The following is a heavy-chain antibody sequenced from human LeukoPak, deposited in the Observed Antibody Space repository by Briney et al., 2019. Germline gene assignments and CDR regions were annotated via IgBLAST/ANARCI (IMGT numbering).Heavy chain of an antibody. CDR2: ISWNSGSI. CDR1: GFTFDDYA. V-gene: IGHV3-9*01. D-gene: IGHD3-10*01. Sequence: GRSLRLSCAASGFTFDDYATHWVRQAPGKGLEWVSGISWNSGSIGYADSVKGRFTISRDNAKNSLYLQMNSLRAEDTALYYCAKSYGSGSYYGDIDYWGQGTLVTVSS. J-gene: IGHJ4*02. CDR3: AKSYGSGSYYGDIDY.